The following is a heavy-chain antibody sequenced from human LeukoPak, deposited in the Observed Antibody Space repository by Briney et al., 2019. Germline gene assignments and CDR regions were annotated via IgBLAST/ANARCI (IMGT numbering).Heavy chain of an antibody. D-gene: IGHD6-13*01. Sequence: GGSLRLSCAASGFTFDDYAMHWVRQAPGKGLEWVSLISGDGGSTYYADSVKGRFTISRDNSKNSLYLQMNSLRTEDTALYYCAKDPLAAAVLPSYYYYYGMDVWGQGTTVTVSS. V-gene: IGHV3-43*02. CDR1: GFTFDDYA. J-gene: IGHJ6*02. CDR3: AKDPLAAAVLPSYYYYYGMDV. CDR2: ISGDGGST.